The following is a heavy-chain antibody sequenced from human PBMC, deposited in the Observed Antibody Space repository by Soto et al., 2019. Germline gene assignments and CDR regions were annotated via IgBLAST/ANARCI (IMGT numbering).Heavy chain of an antibody. D-gene: IGHD6-19*01. CDR2: ISDTGVIT. CDR3: TKSDFRPLQFHSTAWKY. CDR1: GFTLSSCA. J-gene: IGHJ4*02. V-gene: IGHV3-23*01. Sequence: EVQLLESGGGLVQPGGSLRLSCAASGFTLSSCAMNWVRQARGKAPEWLSTISDTGVITYYADSARGRFTISRDTSKNTLYLEMNSLGAGDTAIYYCTKSDFRPLQFHSTAWKYWGRGTLVTVSA.